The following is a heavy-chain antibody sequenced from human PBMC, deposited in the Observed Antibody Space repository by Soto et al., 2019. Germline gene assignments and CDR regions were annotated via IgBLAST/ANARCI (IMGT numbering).Heavy chain of an antibody. CDR1: GRSMISYY. J-gene: IGHJ4*02. CDR3: AREGDDRHFFFDS. CDR2: VYTGGNT. D-gene: IGHD3-3*02. Sequence: SETLSLTCNVSGRSMISYYWSWIRQPAGKGLEWIGRVYTGGNTNYNPSLKSRVTMSVDTSKGQFSLNLTSVTAADTAVYYCAREGDDRHFFFDSWGQGTLGTVPQ. V-gene: IGHV4-4*07.